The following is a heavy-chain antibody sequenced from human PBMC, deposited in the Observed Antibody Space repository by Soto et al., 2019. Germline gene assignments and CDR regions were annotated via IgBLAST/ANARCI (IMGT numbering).Heavy chain of an antibody. CDR3: AKAPYDFWSGYSPLDFDY. CDR1: GLTFSSYA. D-gene: IGHD3-3*01. V-gene: IGHV3-30-3*01. Sequence: QVQLVESGGGVVQPGRSLRLSCAVSGLTFSSYAMHWVRQAPGKGPEWVAVISNDGSNKYYADSVRGRFTISRDNSKNTLYLQMNSLRAEDTAVYYCAKAPYDFWSGYSPLDFDYWGQGTLVTVSS. J-gene: IGHJ4*02. CDR2: ISNDGSNK.